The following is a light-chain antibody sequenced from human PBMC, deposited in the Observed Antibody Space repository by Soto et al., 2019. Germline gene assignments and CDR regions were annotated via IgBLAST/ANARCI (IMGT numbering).Light chain of an antibody. CDR2: TAS. Sequence: DIQMTQSPSSLSASIGDRVTITCRASQSISIYLNWYQQKPGKAPKLLIFTASSLQSGFPSRFSGSGSATEFTLTINSLQPEDFATYYCQQSYSTPITFGQGTRLEIK. J-gene: IGKJ5*01. CDR1: QSISIY. V-gene: IGKV1-39*01. CDR3: QQSYSTPIT.